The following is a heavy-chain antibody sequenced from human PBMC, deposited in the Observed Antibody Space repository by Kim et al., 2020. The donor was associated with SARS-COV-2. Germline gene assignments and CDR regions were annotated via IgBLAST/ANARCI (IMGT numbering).Heavy chain of an antibody. CDR2: INHSGST. D-gene: IGHD2-15*01. V-gene: IGHV4-34*01. J-gene: IGHJ4*02. Sequence: SETLSLTCAVYGGSFSGYYWSWIRQPPGKGLEWIGEINHSGSTNYNPSLKSRVTISVDTSKNQFSLKLSSVTAADTAVYYCATLGGIYCSGGSCYSHDYWGQGTLVTVSS. CDR3: ATLGGIYCSGGSCYSHDY. CDR1: GGSFSGYY.